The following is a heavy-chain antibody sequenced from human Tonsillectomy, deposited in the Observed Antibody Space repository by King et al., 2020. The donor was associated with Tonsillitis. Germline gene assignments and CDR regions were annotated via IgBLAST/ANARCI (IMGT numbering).Heavy chain of an antibody. D-gene: IGHD2-21*02. CDR1: GFTFSSYG. J-gene: IGHJ3*02. V-gene: IGHV3-30*02. Sequence: QLVQSGGGVVQPGGSLRLSCAASGFTFSSYGMHWVRQAPGKGLEWVAFIRYDGSNKYYADSVKGRFTISRDNSKNTLYLQMNSLIAEDTAVYYCAKECGGDFYWDAFDIWGQGTMGTVSS. CDR3: AKECGGDFYWDAFDI. CDR2: IRYDGSNK.